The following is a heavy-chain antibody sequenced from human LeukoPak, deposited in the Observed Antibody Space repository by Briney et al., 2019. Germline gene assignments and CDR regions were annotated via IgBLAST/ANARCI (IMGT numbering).Heavy chain of an antibody. J-gene: IGHJ4*02. CDR1: GGSISSGGYY. CDR3: ARDRGSGWEPFDS. CDR2: IFYNGIT. D-gene: IGHD6-19*01. V-gene: IGHV4-61*08. Sequence: PSETLSLTCTVSGGSISSGGYYWSWIRQHPGKGLEWVGYIFYNGITNYNPSLASRVSISIDTSKNQFSLRLRSVTAADTATYYCARDRGSGWEPFDSWGQGTLVTVSS.